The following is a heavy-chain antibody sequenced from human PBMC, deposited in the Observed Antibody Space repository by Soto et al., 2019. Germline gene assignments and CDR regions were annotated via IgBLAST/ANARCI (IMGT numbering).Heavy chain of an antibody. CDR2: ISDTGGGT. V-gene: IGHV3-23*01. CDR1: GFIFGTYA. CDR3: AKDAGGGPYSTAWYEFDY. Sequence: PVGSLRLSCAASGFIFGTYAMSWVRQAPGKGPEWVAVISDTGGGTYYADSVKGRFTISRDNSKNTLYLQMNSLRAEDTGLYYCAKDAGGGPYSTAWYEFDYWGQGTQVTVSS. D-gene: IGHD2-2*01. J-gene: IGHJ4*02.